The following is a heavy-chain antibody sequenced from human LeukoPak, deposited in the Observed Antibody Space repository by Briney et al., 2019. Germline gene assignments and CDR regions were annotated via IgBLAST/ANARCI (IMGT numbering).Heavy chain of an antibody. Sequence: SSETLSLTCAVYGGSFSGYYWSWIRQPPGKGLEWIGEISHSGSTNYNPSLKSRVTISVDTSKNQFSLKLSSVTAADTAVYYCARYIVGAVDYWGQGTLVTVSS. D-gene: IGHD1-26*01. CDR3: ARYIVGAVDY. CDR1: GGSFSGYY. J-gene: IGHJ4*02. CDR2: ISHSGST. V-gene: IGHV4-34*01.